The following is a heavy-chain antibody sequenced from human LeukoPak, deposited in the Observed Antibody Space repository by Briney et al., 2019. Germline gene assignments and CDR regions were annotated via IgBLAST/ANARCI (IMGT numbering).Heavy chain of an antibody. D-gene: IGHD2-15*01. CDR2: IYTSGST. Sequence: ASETLSLTCIVSGGSISSYYWSWIRQPAGKGLEWIGRIYTSGSTNYNPSLKSRVTMSVDTSKNQFSLKLSSVTAADTAVYYCARSQYCSGGSCYKVIWYFALWGRGTLVTVSS. J-gene: IGHJ2*01. CDR3: ARSQYCSGGSCYKVIWYFAL. CDR1: GGSISSYY. V-gene: IGHV4-4*07.